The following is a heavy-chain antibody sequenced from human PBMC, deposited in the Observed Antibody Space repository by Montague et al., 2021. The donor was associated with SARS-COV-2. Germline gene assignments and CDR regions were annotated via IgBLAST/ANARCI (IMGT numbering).Heavy chain of an antibody. J-gene: IGHJ6*02. D-gene: IGHD3-10*01. CDR1: GGSFSGCY. V-gene: IGHV4-34*01. Sequence: SETLSLTCAVYGGSFSGCYWSWIRQPPGKGLEWIGEINHSGSTNYNPSLKGRVTISVDTSKNQFSLKLSSVTAADTAVYYCARVRYYGSGTSLGMDVWGQGTTVTVSS. CDR2: INHSGST. CDR3: ARVRYYGSGTSLGMDV.